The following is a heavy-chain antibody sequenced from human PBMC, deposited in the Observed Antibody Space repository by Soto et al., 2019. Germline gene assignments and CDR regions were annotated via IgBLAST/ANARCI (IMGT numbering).Heavy chain of an antibody. CDR1: DVIFENFG. V-gene: IGHV3-23*01. CDR2: ISGSGFKK. D-gene: IGHD1-26*01. J-gene: IGHJ5*02. Sequence: VGSLRLSCAASDVIFENFGMSCVRQAPGKGLEWISSISGSGFKKYYADSVKGRFTISRDNSKSTVYLELNNLSAEDTAVYHCAKNQGVELVPLATVDWFDPWGQGTLVTVSS. CDR3: AKNQGVELVPLATVDWFDP.